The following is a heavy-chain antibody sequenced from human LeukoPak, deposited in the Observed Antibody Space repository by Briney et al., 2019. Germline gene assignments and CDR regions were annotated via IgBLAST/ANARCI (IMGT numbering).Heavy chain of an antibody. Sequence: ASVKVSCKASGYTFTSYYMHWVRQAPGQGLEWMGIINPSSGSTSYAQKFQGRVTMTTDTSTSTAYMELRSLRSDDTAVYYCARRGSGSYRDYFDYWGQGTLVTVSS. CDR2: INPSSGST. CDR3: ARRGSGSYRDYFDY. J-gene: IGHJ4*02. CDR1: GYTFTSYY. D-gene: IGHD1-26*01. V-gene: IGHV1-46*01.